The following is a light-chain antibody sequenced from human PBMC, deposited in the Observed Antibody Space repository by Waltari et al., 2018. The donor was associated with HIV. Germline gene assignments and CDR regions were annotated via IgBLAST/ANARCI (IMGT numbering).Light chain of an antibody. CDR3: CSYVSEIVPCV. J-gene: IGLJ3*02. V-gene: IGLV2-23*02. CDR1: SSDVGASNL. CDR2: ALS. Sequence: QTALTQPASVSGSPGQSITISCTGTSSDVGASNLVSWYQHHPGKAPRLIIYALSERPAGVSNRFTGSKSGNTASLTISGLQAEDEADYYCCSYVSEIVPCVFGGGTKLTVL.